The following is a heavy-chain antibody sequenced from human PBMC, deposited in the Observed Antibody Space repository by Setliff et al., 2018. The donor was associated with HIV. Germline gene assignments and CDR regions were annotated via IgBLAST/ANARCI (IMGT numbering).Heavy chain of an antibody. CDR2: IHHTGSA. V-gene: IGHV4-34*01. Sequence: SETLSLTCAVSDGSFSNYYWAWIRQAPGKGLEWLGLIHHTGSATYNPSLQSRVAVSVNMPNNQFFLELTSVTAADTAVYYCARQPVDTASFDPWGQGTLVTAPQ. D-gene: IGHD5-18*01. J-gene: IGHJ5*02. CDR1: DGSFSNYY. CDR3: ARQPVDTASFDP.